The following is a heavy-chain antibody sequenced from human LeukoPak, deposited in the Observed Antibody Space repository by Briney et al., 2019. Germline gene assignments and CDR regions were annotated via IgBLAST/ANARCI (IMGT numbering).Heavy chain of an antibody. J-gene: IGHJ4*02. D-gene: IGHD5-12*01. CDR2: IYCSGST. CDR1: GGSISSYY. CDR3: ARGISTSGYDWPFDY. Sequence: PSETLSLTCTVSGGSISSYYWSWIRQPPGKGLEWIGYIYCSGSTNYNPSLKSRVTISVDTSKNQFSLKLSSVTAADTAVYYCARGISTSGYDWPFDYWGQGTLVTVSS. V-gene: IGHV4-59*01.